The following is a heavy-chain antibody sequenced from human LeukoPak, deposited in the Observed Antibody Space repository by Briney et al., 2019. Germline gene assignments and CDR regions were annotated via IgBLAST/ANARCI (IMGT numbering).Heavy chain of an antibody. CDR2: INHSGST. V-gene: IGHV4-34*01. D-gene: IGHD3-3*01. J-gene: IGHJ3*02. CDR1: GGSFSGYY. Sequence: PSETLSLTCAVYGGSFSGYYWSWIRQPPGKGLEWIGEINHSGSTNYNPSLKSRVTISVDTSKNQFSLKLSSVTAADTAVYYCARHTPARGYDFWSGYYSAFDIWGQGTMVTVSS. CDR3: ARHTPARGYDFWSGYYSAFDI.